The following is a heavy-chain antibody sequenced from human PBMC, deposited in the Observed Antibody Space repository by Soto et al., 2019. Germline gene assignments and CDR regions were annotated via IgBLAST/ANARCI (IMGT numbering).Heavy chain of an antibody. CDR1: GFTINNHG. Sequence: EVQLLESGGGLVQPGGSLRLSCAASGFTINNHGLSWVRQAPGKGLEWVSPISSGGGTYYADSVKGRLTISRDTSKNTLYLQMNSLRAEDTAVYFCAILSASGNPPPWGQGALVTVSS. CDR3: AILSASGNPPP. V-gene: IGHV3-23*01. J-gene: IGHJ5*02. CDR2: ISSGGGT. D-gene: IGHD3-10*01.